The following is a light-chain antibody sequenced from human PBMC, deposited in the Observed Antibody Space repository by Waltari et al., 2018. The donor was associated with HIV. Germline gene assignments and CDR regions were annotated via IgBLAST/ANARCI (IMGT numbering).Light chain of an antibody. CDR2: EVS. CDR3: SSYTSSSTLVV. J-gene: IGLJ2*01. V-gene: IGLV2-14*01. CDR1: SSGVGGYNY. Sequence: QSALTQPASVSGSPGQSITISCTGTSSGVGGYNYVPWYQQPPGKAPKLMIYEVSNRPSGVSNRFSGSKSGNTASLTISGLQAEDEADYYCSSYTSSSTLVVFGGGTKLTVL.